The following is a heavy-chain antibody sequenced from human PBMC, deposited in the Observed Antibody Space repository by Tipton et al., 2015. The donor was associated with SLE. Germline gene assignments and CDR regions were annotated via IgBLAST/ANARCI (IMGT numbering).Heavy chain of an antibody. D-gene: IGHD3-10*01. CDR1: GFTFSSYA. V-gene: IGHV3-30*04. Sequence: SLRLSCAASGFTFSSYAMHWVRRAPGKGLERVAVISYDGRNKYYADSVKGRFTISRDNSKNTLYLQMNSLRAEDTAVYYCAGDAMVYGAGSYSFDYWGQRTLVTVSS. CDR3: AGDAMVYGAGSYSFDY. J-gene: IGHJ4*02. CDR2: ISYDGRNK.